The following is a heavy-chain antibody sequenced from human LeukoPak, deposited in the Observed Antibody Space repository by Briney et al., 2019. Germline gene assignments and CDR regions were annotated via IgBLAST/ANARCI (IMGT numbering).Heavy chain of an antibody. J-gene: IGHJ6*02. CDR3: AKEVGRDTAIDLYYYYYGMDV. V-gene: IGHV3-30*18. D-gene: IGHD5-18*01. Sequence: PGGSLRLSCAASGFTFSSYGMHWVRQAPDKGLEWVAVISYDGSNKYYADSVKGRFTISRDNSKNTLYLQMNSLRVEDTAVYYCAKEVGRDTAIDLYYYYYGMDVWGQGTTVTVSS. CDR2: ISYDGSNK. CDR1: GFTFSSYG.